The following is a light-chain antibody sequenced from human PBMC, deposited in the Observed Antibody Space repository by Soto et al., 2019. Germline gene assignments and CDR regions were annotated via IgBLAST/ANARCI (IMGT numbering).Light chain of an antibody. V-gene: IGLV2-11*01. J-gene: IGLJ2*01. CDR1: SGDVGGYNY. CDR3: CSYAGTYTVL. CDR2: DVS. Sequence: QSALTQPRSVSGSPGQSVTISCTGTSGDVGGYNYVSWYQQHPGKAPKLMIYDVSKRPSGVPDRFSGSKSGNTASLSISGLQAEDEADYYCCSYAGTYTVLFGGGTKVTVL.